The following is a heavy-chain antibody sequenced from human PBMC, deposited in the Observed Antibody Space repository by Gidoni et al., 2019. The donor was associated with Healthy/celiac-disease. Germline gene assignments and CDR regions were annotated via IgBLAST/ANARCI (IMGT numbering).Heavy chain of an antibody. CDR1: GDTFTSYA. CDR2: INAGHGNT. V-gene: IGHV1-3*01. J-gene: IGHJ6*02. CDR3: ARDYSYGSLGMNV. D-gene: IGHD5-18*01. Sequence: QAQCAQSGAEVKKPGASVKVSRKASGDTFTSYALHWVRQAPGQRIEWMGGINAGHGNTKNSQKFQGRVTIARDTSASTAYMGLSSLRSEDTAVYYCARDYSYGSLGMNVWGQGTTVTGSS.